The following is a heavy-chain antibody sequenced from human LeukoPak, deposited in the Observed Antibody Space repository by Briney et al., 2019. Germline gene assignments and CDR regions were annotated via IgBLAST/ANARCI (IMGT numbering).Heavy chain of an antibody. Sequence: PSETLSLTCTVSGGSISSYYWSWIRQPAGKGLEWIGRIYTSGSTNYNPSLKSRVTMSVDTFKNQFSLKLSSVTAADTAVYYCARDHSYSSSWSNWYFDLWGRGTLVTVSS. D-gene: IGHD6-13*01. CDR3: ARDHSYSSSWSNWYFDL. CDR2: IYTSGST. V-gene: IGHV4-4*07. J-gene: IGHJ2*01. CDR1: GGSISSYY.